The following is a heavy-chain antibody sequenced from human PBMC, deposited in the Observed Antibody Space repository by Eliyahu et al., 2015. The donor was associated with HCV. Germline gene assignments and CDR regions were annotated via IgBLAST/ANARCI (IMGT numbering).Heavy chain of an antibody. CDR1: GXTFTDYN. V-gene: IGHV1-2*06. D-gene: IGHD5-18*01. J-gene: IGHJ4*02. Sequence: QVQLVQSGAEVKKPGASVKVSCKASGXTFTDYNTHWVRQAPGQGLEWMGRIIPNSGGTNYAQKFQGRVTMTRDTSISTAYMELSSLRSDDTAVYYCARGHNYGYEYWGQGTLVTVSS. CDR3: ARGHNYGYEY. CDR2: IIPNSGGT.